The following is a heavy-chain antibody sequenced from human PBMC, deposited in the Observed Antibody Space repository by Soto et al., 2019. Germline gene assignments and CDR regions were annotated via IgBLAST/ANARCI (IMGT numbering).Heavy chain of an antibody. CDR1: GFSFRDYD. CDR2: LGAADDP. CDR3: ARAYLGRLPRRADYYYAMDV. J-gene: IGHJ6*02. Sequence: EVQLVESGGGSVQPGESLRLSCAASGFSFRDYDMHWVRQRTGKGLEWVSGLGAADDPYYVASVKGRFSIARDNAQSSSYLQMDNLRVHDTAVYFCARAYLGRLPRRADYYYAMDVWGRGTTVTVSS. D-gene: IGHD2-15*01. V-gene: IGHV3-13*05.